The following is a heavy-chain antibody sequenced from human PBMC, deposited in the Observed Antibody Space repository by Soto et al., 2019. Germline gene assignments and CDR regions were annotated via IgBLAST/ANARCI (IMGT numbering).Heavy chain of an antibody. J-gene: IGHJ4*02. D-gene: IGHD4-17*01. CDR1: GGSISSSNW. CDR2: ISYSGST. V-gene: IGHV4-4*02. CDR3: ARASPYGDYALDY. Sequence: PSETLSLTCAVSGGSISSSNWWSWVRQPPGKGLEWIGYISYSGSTNYNPSLKSRPTISVDTSKNQFSLKLRSVTAADTAVYYCARASPYGDYALDYWGQGALVTVSS.